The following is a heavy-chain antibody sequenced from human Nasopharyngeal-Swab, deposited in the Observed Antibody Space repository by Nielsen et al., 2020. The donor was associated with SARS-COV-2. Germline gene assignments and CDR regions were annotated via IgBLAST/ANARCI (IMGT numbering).Heavy chain of an antibody. Sequence: SVKVSCKASGGTYSIYAISWVRQAPGHGPEWMGGIIPIFGTSNYAQKFQGRVTITVDEFTSTAYMELSSLRSVDTAVYYCARMHCGGDCYSRGEDAFDLWGQGTLVTVSS. J-gene: IGHJ3*01. D-gene: IGHD2-21*02. V-gene: IGHV1-69*13. CDR2: IIPIFGTS. CDR1: GGTYSIYA. CDR3: ARMHCGGDCYSRGEDAFDL.